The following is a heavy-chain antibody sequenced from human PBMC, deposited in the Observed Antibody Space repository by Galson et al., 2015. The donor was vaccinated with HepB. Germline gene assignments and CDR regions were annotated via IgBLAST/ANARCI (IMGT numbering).Heavy chain of an antibody. Sequence: SLRLSCAASGFTFSSYGMHWVRQAPGKGLEWVAVIWYDGSNKYYADSVKGRFTISRDNSKNTLYLQLNSLRAEDTAMYFCAKDGIMVANNPYHFHYWGQGTLVIVSS. CDR2: IWYDGSNK. D-gene: IGHD2-15*01. CDR3: AKDGIMVANNPYHFHY. V-gene: IGHV3-33*06. CDR1: GFTFSSYG. J-gene: IGHJ4*02.